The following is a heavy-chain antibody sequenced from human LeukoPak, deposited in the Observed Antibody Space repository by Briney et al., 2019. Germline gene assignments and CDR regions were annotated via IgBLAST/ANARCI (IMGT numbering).Heavy chain of an antibody. V-gene: IGHV4-39*07. CDR2: INHSGST. CDR3: ARPRTGTTWGDFDY. D-gene: IGHD1-7*01. Sequence: PSETLPLTCTVSGGSISSSSYYWGWIRQPPGKGLEWIGEINHSGSTNYNPSLKSRVTISVDTSKNQFSLKLSSVTAADTAVYYCARPRTGTTWGDFDYWGQGTLVTVSS. CDR1: GGSISSSSYY. J-gene: IGHJ4*02.